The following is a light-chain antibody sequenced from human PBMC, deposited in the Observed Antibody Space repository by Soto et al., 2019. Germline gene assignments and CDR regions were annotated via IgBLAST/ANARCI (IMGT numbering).Light chain of an antibody. V-gene: IGLV2-14*01. CDR1: GSDVGGYNY. J-gene: IGLJ2*01. CDR2: DVS. Sequence: QSALTQPASVSGSPGQSITISCTGTGSDVGGYNYVSWYQQHPGKAPKLMIYDVSNRPSGVSNRFSGSKSGNTASLTISGLQAEDEADYYCISYTTSSTLYVVFGGGTKVTVL. CDR3: ISYTTSSTLYVV.